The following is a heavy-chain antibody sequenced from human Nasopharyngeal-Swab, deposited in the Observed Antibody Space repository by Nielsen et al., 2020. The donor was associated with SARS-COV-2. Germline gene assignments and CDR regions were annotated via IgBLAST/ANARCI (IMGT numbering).Heavy chain of an antibody. V-gene: IGHV3-53*04. CDR3: ARMYYDSSGYYGAFDY. CDR2: IYSGGST. D-gene: IGHD3-22*01. J-gene: IGHJ4*02. CDR1: GFTVSSNY. Sequence: GESLKISCAASGFTVSSNYMSWVRQAPGKGLEWVSVIYSGGSTYYADSVKGRFTISRHNFKNTLYLQMNSLRAEDTAVYYCARMYYDSSGYYGAFDYWGQGTLVTVSS.